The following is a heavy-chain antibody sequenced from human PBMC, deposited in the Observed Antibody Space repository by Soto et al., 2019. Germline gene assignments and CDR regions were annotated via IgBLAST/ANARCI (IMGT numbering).Heavy chain of an antibody. J-gene: IGHJ3*02. CDR1: GFTFSSYS. CDR3: AASNQKYGDYADAFDI. D-gene: IGHD4-17*01. V-gene: IGHV3-21*01. CDR2: ISSSSSYI. Sequence: PGGSLSLSCAASGFTFSSYSMNWVRQAPGKGLEWVSSISSSSSYIYYADSVKGRFTISRDNAKNSLYLQMNSLRAEDTAVYYCAASNQKYGDYADAFDIWGQGTMVTVSS.